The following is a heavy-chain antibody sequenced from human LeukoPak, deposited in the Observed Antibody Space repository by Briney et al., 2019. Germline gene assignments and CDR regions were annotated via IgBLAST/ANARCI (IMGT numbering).Heavy chain of an antibody. D-gene: IGHD6-19*01. CDR3: ARHWMAVAPYWYFDL. V-gene: IGHV4-59*08. Sequence: SETLSLTCTVSRGSIDGYYWSWIRQPPGKGLEWIGYIYYSGSTNYNPSLKSRVTISVDTSENQFSLKLNSVIAADTAMYYCARHWMAVAPYWYFDLWGRGTLVTVSS. CDR1: RGSIDGYY. J-gene: IGHJ2*01. CDR2: IYYSGST.